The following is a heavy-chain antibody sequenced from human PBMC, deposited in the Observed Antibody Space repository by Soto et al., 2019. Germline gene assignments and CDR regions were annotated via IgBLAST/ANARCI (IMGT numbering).Heavy chain of an antibody. D-gene: IGHD2-15*01. J-gene: IGHJ4*01. CDR1: GYTFAYYG. Sequence: QVQLVQSGPEVKKPGASVKVSCKASGYTFAYYGINWVRQAPGQGLEWMGWISTNNGKTEYTQKFQGRVTMTTDTSTNTAYLELRSLTSDDTAVYFCAKHGGPVLDTIAAWDYWGQGTLVTVSS. V-gene: IGHV1-18*01. CDR2: ISTNNGKT. CDR3: AKHGGPVLDTIAAWDY.